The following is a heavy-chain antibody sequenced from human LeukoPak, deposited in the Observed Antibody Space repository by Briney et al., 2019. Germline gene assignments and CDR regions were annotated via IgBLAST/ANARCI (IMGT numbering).Heavy chain of an antibody. CDR2: ISSSGSTI. CDR3: ARDSRLGYQLPDAFDI. J-gene: IGHJ3*02. CDR1: GFTFSSYE. Sequence: GGSLRLSCAASGFTFSSYEMNWVRQAPGKGLEWVSYISSSGSTIYYADSVKGRFTISRDNAKNSLYLQMNSLRAEDTAVYYCARDSRLGYQLPDAFDIWGQGTMVTVSS. D-gene: IGHD2-2*01. V-gene: IGHV3-48*03.